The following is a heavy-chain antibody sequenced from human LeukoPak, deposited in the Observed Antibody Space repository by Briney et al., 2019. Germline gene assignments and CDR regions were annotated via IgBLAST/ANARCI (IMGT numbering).Heavy chain of an antibody. Sequence: GASVKVSCKASGGTFSSYAISWVRQAPGQGLEWMGGIIPIFGTANYAQKFQGRVTITTDESTSTAYMELSSLRSEDTAVYYCARGTLYDSSGYPFDYWGQGTLVTVSS. V-gene: IGHV1-69*05. CDR1: GGTFSSYA. CDR3: ARGTLYDSSGYPFDY. CDR2: IIPIFGTA. D-gene: IGHD3-22*01. J-gene: IGHJ4*02.